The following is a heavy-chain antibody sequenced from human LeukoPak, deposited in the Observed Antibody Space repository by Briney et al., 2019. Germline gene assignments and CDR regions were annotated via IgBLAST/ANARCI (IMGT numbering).Heavy chain of an antibody. V-gene: IGHV1-2*02. CDR1: GYTFIDHY. CDR2: IDPDTGDT. J-gene: IGHJ4*02. Sequence: ASVKVSCKPSGYTFIDHYLHWVRQAPGQGLESLGWIDPDTGDTNYPQKFQGRVTMTRDTSSSTAYMELNRLRSDDTAVCYCARAGHNSNSGGYDFWGLGTLVTVSS. D-gene: IGHD3-22*01. CDR3: ARAGHNSNSGGYDF.